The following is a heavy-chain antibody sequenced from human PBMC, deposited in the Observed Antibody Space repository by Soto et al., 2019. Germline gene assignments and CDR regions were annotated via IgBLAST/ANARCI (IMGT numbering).Heavy chain of an antibody. CDR2: ISSSGSTI. J-gene: IGHJ4*02. CDR3: ARGPYNYVWGSDPPHFDY. V-gene: IGHV3-11*01. D-gene: IGHD3-16*02. Sequence: QVQLVESGGGLVKPGGSLRLSCAASGFTFSDYYMSWIRQAQGKGLEWVSDISSSGSTIYYADSMKGRFTISRDNAKNSLYLQMNSLRAEDTAVYYCARGPYNYVWGSDPPHFDYWGQGTLVTVSS. CDR1: GFTFSDYY.